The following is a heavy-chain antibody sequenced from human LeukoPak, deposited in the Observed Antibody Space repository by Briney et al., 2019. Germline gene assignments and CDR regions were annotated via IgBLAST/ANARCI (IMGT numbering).Heavy chain of an antibody. Sequence: ASVKVSCKASGYTFTSYGISWVRQAPGQGLEWMGWISAYNGNTNYAQKLQGRVTMTTDTSTSTAYMELRSLRSDDTAVYYCARDISVTDYYDSSGYYYPDYWGRGTLVTVSS. CDR1: GYTFTSYG. CDR2: ISAYNGNT. V-gene: IGHV1-18*01. CDR3: ARDISVTDYYDSSGYYYPDY. D-gene: IGHD3-22*01. J-gene: IGHJ4*02.